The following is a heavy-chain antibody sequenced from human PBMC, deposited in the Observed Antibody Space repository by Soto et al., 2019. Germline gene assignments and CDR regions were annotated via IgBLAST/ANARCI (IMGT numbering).Heavy chain of an antibody. CDR3: TRPLYGGDSPFDF. D-gene: IGHD2-21*02. J-gene: IGHJ4*02. CDR2: IHTGSGNT. Sequence: QVQLVQSGAEVKMPGASVRISCKSSGCTFSAYPIHWVRQAPGQGLEWMGRIHTGSGNTQYSQETQGRVTITRDKSATTAFMELSSLSSEDTAVYYCTRPLYGGDSPFDFWGQGTLVTVSS. V-gene: IGHV1-3*04. CDR1: GCTFSAYP.